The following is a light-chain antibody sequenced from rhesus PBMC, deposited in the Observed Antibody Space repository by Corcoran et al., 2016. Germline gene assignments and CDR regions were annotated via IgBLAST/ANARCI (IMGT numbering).Light chain of an antibody. Sequence: DIQMTQSPSSLSASAGDRVTITCRASQGISTYLNWYQQKPGKAPKRLIYAASSLQSGVPSRFSGSGSGTDYTLTISSLQPEEFATYYCQQYDDLPLTFGGGTKVEIK. V-gene: IGKV1-43*01. CDR2: AAS. J-gene: IGKJ4*01. CDR1: QGISTY. CDR3: QQYDDLPLT.